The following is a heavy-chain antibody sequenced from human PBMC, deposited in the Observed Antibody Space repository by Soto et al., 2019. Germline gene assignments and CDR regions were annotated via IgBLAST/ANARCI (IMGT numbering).Heavy chain of an antibody. CDR3: ARDRWGGGRDMDV. D-gene: IGHD3-10*01. CDR1: GFTFSSYA. V-gene: IGHV3-23*01. J-gene: IGHJ6*02. CDR2: ISGSGGST. Sequence: HPGGSLRLSCAASGFTFSSYAMSWVRQAPGKGLEWVSAISGSGGSTYYADSVKGRFTISRDNSKNTLYLQMNSLRAEDTAVYYCARDRWGGGRDMDVWGQGTTVTVSS.